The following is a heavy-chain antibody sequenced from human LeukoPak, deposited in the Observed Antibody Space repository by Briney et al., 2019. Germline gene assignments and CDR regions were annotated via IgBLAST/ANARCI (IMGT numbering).Heavy chain of an antibody. CDR1: GFTVSSNY. CDR2: IYSGGST. V-gene: IGHV3-66*01. J-gene: IGHJ3*02. Sequence: GGSLRLSCAASGFTVSSNYMSWVRQAPGKGLEWVSVIYSGGSTCYADSVKGRFTISRDNSKNTLYLQMNSLRAEDTAVYYCARDSLTLRGAFDIWGQGTMVTVSS. CDR3: ARDSLTLRGAFDI.